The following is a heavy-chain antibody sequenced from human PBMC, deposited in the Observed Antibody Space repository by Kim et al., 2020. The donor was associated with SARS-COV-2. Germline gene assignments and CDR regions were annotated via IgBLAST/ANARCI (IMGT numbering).Heavy chain of an antibody. CDR1: GYTFTSYG. Sequence: ASVKVSCKASGYTFTSYGISWVRQAPGQGLEWMGWISAYNGNTNYAQKLQGRVTMTTDTSTSTAYMELRSLRSDDTAVYYCARVDDYVWGSYRYLNYFDYWGQGTLVTVSS. J-gene: IGHJ4*02. V-gene: IGHV1-18*01. D-gene: IGHD3-16*02. CDR2: ISAYNGNT. CDR3: ARVDDYVWGSYRYLNYFDY.